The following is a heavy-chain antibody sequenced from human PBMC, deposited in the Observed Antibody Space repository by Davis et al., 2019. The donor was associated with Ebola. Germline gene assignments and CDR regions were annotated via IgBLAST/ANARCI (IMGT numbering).Heavy chain of an antibody. Sequence: ASVKVSCKASGYTFTSYGISWVRQAPGQGLEWMGWISAYNGNTNYAQKLQGRVTMTTDTSTSTAYMELRSLRSDDTAVYYCARDTGGYSGYDPVLGAFDIWGQGTMVTVSS. V-gene: IGHV1-18*01. CDR1: GYTFTSYG. CDR2: ISAYNGNT. J-gene: IGHJ3*02. D-gene: IGHD5-12*01. CDR3: ARDTGGYSGYDPVLGAFDI.